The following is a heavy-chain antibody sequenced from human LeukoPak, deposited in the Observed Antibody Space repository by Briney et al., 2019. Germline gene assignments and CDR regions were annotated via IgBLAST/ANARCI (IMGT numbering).Heavy chain of an antibody. J-gene: IGHJ4*02. V-gene: IGHV3-7*01. CDR3: SRSLDY. Sequence: GGSLRLSCAASGFPFSDHWMDWVRQAPGKGMEWEANIKQDGSEQYYADSVKGRFTISRDNAKNSLYLQMNSLRAEDTAVYYCSRSLDYWGPGALVTVSS. CDR1: GFPFSDHW. CDR2: IKQDGSEQ.